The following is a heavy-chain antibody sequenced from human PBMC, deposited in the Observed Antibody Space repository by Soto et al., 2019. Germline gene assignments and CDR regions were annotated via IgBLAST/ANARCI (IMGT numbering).Heavy chain of an antibody. CDR3: AKLCGSGSYWPFDY. D-gene: IGHD3-10*01. Sequence: GGSLRLSCAASGFTFSSYAMSWVRQAPGKGLEWVSAISGSGGSTYYADSVKGRFTISRDNSKNTLYLQMNSLRADDTAVYYCAKLCGSGSYWPFDYWGQGTLVTVSS. V-gene: IGHV3-23*01. J-gene: IGHJ4*02. CDR2: ISGSGGST. CDR1: GFTFSSYA.